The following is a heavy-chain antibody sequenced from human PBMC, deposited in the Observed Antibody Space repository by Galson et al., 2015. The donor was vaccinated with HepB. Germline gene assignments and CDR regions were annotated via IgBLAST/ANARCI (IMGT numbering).Heavy chain of an antibody. D-gene: IGHD2-2*01. Sequence: SETLSLTCTVSGGSISSSSYYWAWIRQPPGKGLEWIGSIHYSGRTYYNPSLKSRVTIYIDTTKNQFSLKLSSMTAADTAVYYCARVGVPAAIGDWFDPWGQGTLVTVSP. V-gene: IGHV4-39*01. J-gene: IGHJ5*02. CDR1: GGSISSSSYY. CDR3: ARVGVPAAIGDWFDP. CDR2: IHYSGRT.